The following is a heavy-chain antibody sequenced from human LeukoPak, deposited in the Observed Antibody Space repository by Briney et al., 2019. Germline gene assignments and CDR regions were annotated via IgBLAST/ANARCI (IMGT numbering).Heavy chain of an antibody. CDR2: IYYSGGT. J-gene: IGHJ4*02. CDR1: GGSISSYY. CDR3: ARSRGAGPGAYFDY. D-gene: IGHD6-19*01. V-gene: IGHV4-59*08. Sequence: SETLSLTCTVSGGSISSYYWTWIRQPPGKGLGLEWIGYIYYSGGTNYNPSLKSRVTISIDTSKNQVSLKLSSVTAADTAVYYCARSRGAGPGAYFDYWGQGTLITVSS.